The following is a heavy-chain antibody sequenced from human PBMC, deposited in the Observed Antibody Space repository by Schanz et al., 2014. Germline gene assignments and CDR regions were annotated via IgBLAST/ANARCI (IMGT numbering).Heavy chain of an antibody. Sequence: EVQLVQSGGGLVQPGGSLRLSCAASGFIVRSNYMTWVRQAPGKGLEWVSAMNESHSTIYYADSVRGRFTISRDNAENTLFLQMNSLRAEDTAVYYCAKGRFGELSAFDIWGQGTMVTVSS. J-gene: IGHJ3*02. CDR1: GFIVRSNY. D-gene: IGHD3-10*01. V-gene: IGHV3-23*04. CDR3: AKGRFGELSAFDI. CDR2: MNESHSTI.